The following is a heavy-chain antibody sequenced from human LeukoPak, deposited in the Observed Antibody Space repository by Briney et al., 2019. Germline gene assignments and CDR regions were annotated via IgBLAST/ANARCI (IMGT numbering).Heavy chain of an antibody. J-gene: IGHJ4*02. CDR2: ISDSGGNT. CDR3: AKDRDDYGFDY. Sequence: GGSLRLSCAASGFTFRSYAMSWVRQAAGKGLEWVSAISDSGGNTYYADSVKGRFTISRDNSKNTLYLQMNSLRAEDTAVYYCAKDRDDYGFDYWGQGTLVTVSS. V-gene: IGHV3-23*01. CDR1: GFTFRSYA. D-gene: IGHD4-17*01.